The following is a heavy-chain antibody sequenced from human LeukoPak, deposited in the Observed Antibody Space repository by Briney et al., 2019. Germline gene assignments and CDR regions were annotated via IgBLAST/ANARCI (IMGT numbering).Heavy chain of an antibody. CDR2: IWYDGSNK. Sequence: EGSLRLSCAASGFTFSSYGMHWVRQAPGKGLEWVAVIWYDGSNKYYADSVKGRLTISRDNSKNTLYLQMNSLRAEDTAVYYCARDGSSSWHLDYWGQGTLVTVSS. CDR1: GFTFSSYG. J-gene: IGHJ4*02. D-gene: IGHD6-13*01. CDR3: ARDGSSSWHLDY. V-gene: IGHV3-33*01.